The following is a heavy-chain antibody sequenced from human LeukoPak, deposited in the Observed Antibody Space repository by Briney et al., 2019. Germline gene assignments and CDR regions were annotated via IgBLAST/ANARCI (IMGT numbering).Heavy chain of an antibody. D-gene: IGHD5-12*01. CDR3: ASNVDIVATTDY. J-gene: IGHJ4*02. Sequence: GRSLRLSCAASGFPFSSYGMHWVRQAPGKGLEWVAVISYDGSNKYYADSVKGRFTISRDNSKNTLYLQMNSLRAEDTAVYYCASNVDIVATTDYWGQGTLVTVSS. CDR2: ISYDGSNK. CDR1: GFPFSSYG. V-gene: IGHV3-30*03.